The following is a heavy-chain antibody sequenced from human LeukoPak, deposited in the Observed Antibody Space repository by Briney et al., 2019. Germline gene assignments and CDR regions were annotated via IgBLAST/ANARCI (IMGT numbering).Heavy chain of an antibody. CDR1: GFTFSTYG. CDR3: AKGEAGALGIPHPYYFDY. CDR2: ISYTSHK. D-gene: IGHD3-16*01. V-gene: IGHV3-30*02. J-gene: IGHJ4*02. Sequence: GGSLRLSCAASGFTFSTYGLQWVRQAPGKGLEWVSFISYTSHKYYADSVKGRFTISRDNSKNTLYLQINSLTTEDTAVYYCAKGEAGALGIPHPYYFDYWGQGNVVAVSS.